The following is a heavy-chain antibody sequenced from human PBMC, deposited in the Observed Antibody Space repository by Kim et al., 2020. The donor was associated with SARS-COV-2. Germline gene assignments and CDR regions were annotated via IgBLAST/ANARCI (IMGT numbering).Heavy chain of an antibody. CDR1: GYSFTSYW. CDR3: ARLSTYYDILTGYINY. V-gene: IGHV5-51*01. D-gene: IGHD3-9*01. Sequence: GESLKISCKGSGYSFTSYWIGWVRQMPGKGLEWMGIIYPGDSDTRYSPSFQGQVTISADKSISTAYLQWSSLKASDTAMYYCARLSTYYDILTGYINYWGQGTLVTVSS. CDR2: IYPGDSDT. J-gene: IGHJ4*02.